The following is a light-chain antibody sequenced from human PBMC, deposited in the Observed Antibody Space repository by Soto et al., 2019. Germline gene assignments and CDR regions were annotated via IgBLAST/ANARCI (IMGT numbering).Light chain of an antibody. J-gene: IGKJ2*01. CDR1: QGISSY. CDR3: QQLNSYPPNT. V-gene: IGKV1-9*01. Sequence: DIQLPQSPSFLSASVGDRVTITCRASQGISSYLAWYQQKPGKAPKLLIYAASTLQSGVPSRFSGSGSGTEYTLTISSLQPEDFATYYCQQLNSYPPNTFGQGTKLEIK. CDR2: AAS.